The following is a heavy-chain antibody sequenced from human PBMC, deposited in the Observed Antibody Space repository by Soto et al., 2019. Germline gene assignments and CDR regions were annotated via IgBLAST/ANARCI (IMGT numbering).Heavy chain of an antibody. CDR3: ARDLGPRYGDYFDY. J-gene: IGHJ4*02. Sequence: PGGSLRLSCAASGFPFSNACVSWIRQDPGKGLEWVSYISSSGSTIYYADSVKGRFTISRDNAKNSLYLQMNSLRAEDTAVYYCARDLGPRYGDYFDYWGQGTLVPVSS. CDR2: ISSSGSTI. V-gene: IGHV3-11*01. D-gene: IGHD4-17*01. CDR1: GFPFSNAC.